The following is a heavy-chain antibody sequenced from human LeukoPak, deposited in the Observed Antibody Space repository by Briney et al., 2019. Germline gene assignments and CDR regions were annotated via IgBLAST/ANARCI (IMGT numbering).Heavy chain of an antibody. V-gene: IGHV3-30*03. J-gene: IGHJ4*02. Sequence: GASLRLSCAASGFTFSRNGMHWVRQAPGKGLEWVAAISYDGSDKWHADSVKGRFTISRDNSKHTLYLQMNSLRAEDTAVYYCARGGYWGDYVFDFWGPGTLVTVSS. D-gene: IGHD4-17*01. CDR3: ARGGYWGDYVFDF. CDR1: GFTFSRNG. CDR2: ISYDGSDK.